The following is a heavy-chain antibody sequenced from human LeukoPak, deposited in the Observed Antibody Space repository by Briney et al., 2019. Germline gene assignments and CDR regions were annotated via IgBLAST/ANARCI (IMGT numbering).Heavy chain of an antibody. V-gene: IGHV3-48*03. J-gene: IGHJ4*02. Sequence: PGGSLRLSCAASGFTFSSCEMNWVRQAPGKGLEWVSYISSSGSTIYYADSVKGRFTISRDNAKNSLYLQMNSLRAEDTAVYYCARGHSGWYDYWGQGTLVTVSS. CDR2: ISSSGSTI. CDR1: GFTFSSCE. CDR3: ARGHSGWYDY. D-gene: IGHD6-19*01.